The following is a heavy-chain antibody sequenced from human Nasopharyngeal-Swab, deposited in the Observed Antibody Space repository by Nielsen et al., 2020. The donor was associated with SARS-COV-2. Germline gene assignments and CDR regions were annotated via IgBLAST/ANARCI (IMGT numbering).Heavy chain of an antibody. CDR3: ARREGFCSGGICYLDY. V-gene: IGHV3-74*01. CDR2: ISTDGSGT. Sequence: GESLKISCSASGFTFSSYWMHWVGQLPGKGLEWVSRISTDGSGTNYADSVKGRFTVSRDNAKNTRYLQMNSLRDEETAVYYCARREGFCSGGICYLDYWGQGTLVTVSS. CDR1: GFTFSSYW. D-gene: IGHD2-15*01. J-gene: IGHJ4*02.